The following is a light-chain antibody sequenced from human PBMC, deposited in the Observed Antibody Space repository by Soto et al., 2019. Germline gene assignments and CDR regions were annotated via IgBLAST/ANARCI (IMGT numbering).Light chain of an antibody. CDR1: QSVSSY. V-gene: IGKV3-11*01. CDR3: QQRSKLT. J-gene: IGKJ4*01. Sequence: EIVLTQSPATLSLSPGERATLSCRASQSVSSYLAWYQQKPGQAPRLLIYDASNRATGIPARFSGSGSGTDFTLTISSLEPEDCAVYYCQQRSKLTFGGGTKVEIK. CDR2: DAS.